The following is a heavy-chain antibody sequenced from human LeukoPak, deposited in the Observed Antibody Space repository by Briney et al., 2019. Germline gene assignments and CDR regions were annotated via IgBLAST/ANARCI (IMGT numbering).Heavy chain of an antibody. CDR1: GFTFSSYW. D-gene: IGHD3-16*02. CDR3: ARDLIMITFGGVIGFDY. J-gene: IGHJ4*02. V-gene: IGHV3-7*03. Sequence: GGSLRLSCAASGFTFSSYWMSWVRQAPGKGLEWVANIKQDGSEKYYVDSVKGRFTISRDNAKNSLYLQMNSLRAEDTAVYYCARDLIMITFGGVIGFDYWSQGTLVTVSS. CDR2: IKQDGSEK.